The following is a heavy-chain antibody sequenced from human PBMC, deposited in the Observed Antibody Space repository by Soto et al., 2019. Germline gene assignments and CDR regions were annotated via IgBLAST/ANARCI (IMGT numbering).Heavy chain of an antibody. J-gene: IGHJ5*02. D-gene: IGHD3-3*01. CDR2: INTNTGNP. CDR3: ARDVDYDFWSGYATPNWFDP. Sequence: ASVKVSCTASGYTFTSYAMNWVRQAPGQGLEWMGWINTNTGNPTYAQGFTGRFVFSLDTSVSTAYLQICSLKAEDTAVYYCARDVDYDFWSGYATPNWFDPWGQGTLVTVSS. CDR1: GYTFTSYA. V-gene: IGHV7-4-1*01.